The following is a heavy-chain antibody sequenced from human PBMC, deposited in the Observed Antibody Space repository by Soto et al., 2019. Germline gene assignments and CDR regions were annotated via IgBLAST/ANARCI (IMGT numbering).Heavy chain of an antibody. J-gene: IGHJ6*02. CDR3: ATAGLTGTV. Sequence: LILSCAPSGFTFSSYEMNWVRQAPGKGLEWVSYISVSGTMRFYADAVKGRFTISRDNTKKILYLQMNSLRAEDTALYYCATAGLTGTVWGQGTTVTVSS. V-gene: IGHV3-48*03. CDR1: GFTFSSYE. D-gene: IGHD3-9*01. CDR2: ISVSGTMR.